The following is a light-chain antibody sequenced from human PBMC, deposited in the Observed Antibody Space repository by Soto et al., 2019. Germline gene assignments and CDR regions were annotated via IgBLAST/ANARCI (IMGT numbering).Light chain of an antibody. J-gene: IGLJ1*01. CDR1: SSDVGGSNY. V-gene: IGLV2-14*01. CDR3: SSYTSSTICV. CDR2: EVT. Sequence: QSALTQPASVSGSPGQSITISCTGTSSDVGGSNYVSWYQQHPGKAPKLMIFEVTNRPSGVSNRFSGSKSGNTASLTISGLQAEDEADYYCSSYTSSTICVFGPGIKVTVL.